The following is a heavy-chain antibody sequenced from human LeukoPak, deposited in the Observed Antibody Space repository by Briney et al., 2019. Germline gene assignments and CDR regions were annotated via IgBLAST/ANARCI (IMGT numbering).Heavy chain of an antibody. J-gene: IGHJ4*02. CDR2: IYYSGST. D-gene: IGHD2-2*01. V-gene: IGHV4-59*01. CDR1: GGSISSYY. CDR3: AGGRYQLPDY. Sequence: SETLSLTCTVSGGSISSYYWSWIRQPPGKGLEWIGYIYYSGSTNYNPSLKSRVTISVDTSKNQSSLKLSSVTAADTAVYYCAGGRYQLPDYWGQGTLVTVSS.